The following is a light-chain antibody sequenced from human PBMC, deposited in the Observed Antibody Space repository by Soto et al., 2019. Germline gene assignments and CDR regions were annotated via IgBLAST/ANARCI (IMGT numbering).Light chain of an antibody. CDR3: AAWDDSLSGLYV. CDR2: RNN. CDR1: SSNIGSNY. V-gene: IGLV1-47*01. J-gene: IGLJ1*01. Sequence: QAVVTQPPSASGTPGQRVTISCSGSSSNIGSNYVYWYQQLPGTAPKLLIYRNNQRPSGVPDRVSGSKSGTSASLAISGLRSEDEDDYYCAAWDDSLSGLYVFGTGTKLTVL.